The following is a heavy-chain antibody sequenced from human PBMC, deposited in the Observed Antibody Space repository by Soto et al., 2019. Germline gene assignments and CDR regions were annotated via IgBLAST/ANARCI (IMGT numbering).Heavy chain of an antibody. D-gene: IGHD3-3*01. J-gene: IGHJ6*02. CDR3: ARDSITIFGGGMDV. Sequence: EVQLVESGGGLVRPGGSLRLSCAASGFKFSTYSMNWVRQAPGKGLEWVSYINGNSNYIYYADSLKGRFTISRDNAKNSLYLEMNSLRAEDTAVYYCARDSITIFGGGMDVWGQGTTVTVSS. CDR2: INGNSNYI. V-gene: IGHV3-21*01. CDR1: GFKFSTYS.